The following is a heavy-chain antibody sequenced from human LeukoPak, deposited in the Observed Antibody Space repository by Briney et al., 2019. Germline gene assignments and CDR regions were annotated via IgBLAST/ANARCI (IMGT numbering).Heavy chain of an antibody. CDR2: ISSSSSYI. J-gene: IGHJ4*02. Sequence: SISSSSSYIYYADSVKGRFTISRDNAKNSLYLQMNSLRAEDTAVYYCARGGSYGDYEVVGYWGQGTLVTVSS. CDR3: ARGGSYGDYEVVGY. V-gene: IGHV3-21*01. D-gene: IGHD4-17*01.